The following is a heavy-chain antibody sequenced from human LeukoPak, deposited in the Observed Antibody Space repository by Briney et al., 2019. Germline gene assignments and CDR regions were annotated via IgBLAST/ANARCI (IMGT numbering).Heavy chain of an antibody. CDR1: GGTFSSYA. Sequence: SVKVSCKASGGTFSSYAISWVRQAPGQGLEWMGGIIPIFGTANYAQKFQGRVTITTDESTSTAYMELSSLRSEDTAVYYCASLNCSSTSCYEYYFDYWGQGTLVTVSS. V-gene: IGHV1-69*05. D-gene: IGHD2-2*01. J-gene: IGHJ4*02. CDR3: ASLNCSSTSCYEYYFDY. CDR2: IIPIFGTA.